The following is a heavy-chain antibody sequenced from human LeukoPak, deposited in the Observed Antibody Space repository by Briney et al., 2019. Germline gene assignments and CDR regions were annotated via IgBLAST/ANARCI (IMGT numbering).Heavy chain of an antibody. D-gene: IGHD6-19*01. CDR1: GFTFSSYA. CDR2: ISGSGGST. CDR3: AKDLLGAYSSGWYAY. Sequence: PGGSLRLSCAASGFTFSSYAMSWVRQAPGKGLEWVSAISGSGGSTYYADSVKGRFTISRDNSKNTLYLQMNSLRAEDTAVYYCAKDLLGAYSSGWYAYWGQGTLVTVSS. J-gene: IGHJ4*02. V-gene: IGHV3-23*01.